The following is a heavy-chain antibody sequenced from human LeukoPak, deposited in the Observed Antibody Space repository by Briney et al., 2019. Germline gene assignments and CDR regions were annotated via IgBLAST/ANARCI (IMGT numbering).Heavy chain of an antibody. J-gene: IGHJ5*02. CDR1: GFTFSSYA. Sequence: PGGSLRLSCAASGFTFSSYAMHWVRQAPGKGLEWVSSINSDSIWIYYADSVRGRFTISRDNARNSLYLQMNSLRVEDTAIYYCARDAGGRTQREGWFDPWGQGTLVTVSS. CDR3: ARDAGGRTQREGWFDP. CDR2: INSDSIWI. V-gene: IGHV3-21*01. D-gene: IGHD1-1*01.